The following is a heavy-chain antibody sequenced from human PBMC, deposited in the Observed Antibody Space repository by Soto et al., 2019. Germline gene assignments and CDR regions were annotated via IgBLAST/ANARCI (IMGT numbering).Heavy chain of an antibody. CDR2: ISSSSSYT. V-gene: IGHV3-11*03. D-gene: IGHD6-13*01. Sequence: PGGSLRLSCAASGFTFSDYYMSWIRQAPGKGLEWVSYISSSSSYTNYADSVKGRFTISRDNAKNSLYLQMNSLRAEDTAVYYCARSSAGNSVYAFAIWGQGTMVAVSS. CDR1: GFTFSDYY. J-gene: IGHJ3*02. CDR3: ARSSAGNSVYAFAI.